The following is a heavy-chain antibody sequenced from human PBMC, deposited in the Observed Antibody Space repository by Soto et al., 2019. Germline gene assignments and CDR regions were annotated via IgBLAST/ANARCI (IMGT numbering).Heavy chain of an antibody. Sequence: QITLKESGPTLVKPTQTLTLTCTFSGFSLSTSGVGVGWIRQPPGKALEWLALIYWDDDKRYSPSLKSRLTITKATSKNQVVLTMTNMDPVDTATYYCAHSTFYYYDSLDYALDIWGQGTMVTVSS. CDR1: GFSLSTSGVG. CDR3: AHSTFYYYDSLDYALDI. D-gene: IGHD3-22*01. V-gene: IGHV2-5*02. CDR2: IYWDDDK. J-gene: IGHJ3*02.